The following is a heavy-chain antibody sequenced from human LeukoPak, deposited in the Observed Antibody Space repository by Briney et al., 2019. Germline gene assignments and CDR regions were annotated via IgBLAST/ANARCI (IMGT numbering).Heavy chain of an antibody. CDR3: ARLPTVTFFDY. J-gene: IGHJ4*02. Sequence: SEALSLTCTVSGGSISSSSYYWGWIRQPPGKGLEWIGSIYYSGSTYHNPSLKSRVTISVDTSKNQFSLRLSSVTAADTAVYYCARLPTVTFFDYWGQGTLVTVSS. CDR1: GGSISSSSYY. V-gene: IGHV4-39*01. D-gene: IGHD4-17*01. CDR2: IYYSGST.